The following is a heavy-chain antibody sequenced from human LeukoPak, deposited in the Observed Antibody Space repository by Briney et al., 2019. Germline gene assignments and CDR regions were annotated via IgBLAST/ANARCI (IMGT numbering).Heavy chain of an antibody. D-gene: IGHD5-12*01. Sequence: GASVKVSCKASGYTFTGYYMHWVRQAPGQGLEWMGWINPNSGGTNYAQKFQGRVTMTRDTSISTAYMELSRLRSDDTAVYYCARDDSGYDPPFDYWGQGTLVTVSS. CDR1: GYTFTGYY. J-gene: IGHJ4*02. CDR2: INPNSGGT. CDR3: ARDDSGYDPPFDY. V-gene: IGHV1-2*02.